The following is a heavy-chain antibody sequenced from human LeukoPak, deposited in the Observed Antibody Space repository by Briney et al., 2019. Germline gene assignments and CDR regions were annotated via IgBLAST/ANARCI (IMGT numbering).Heavy chain of an antibody. CDR1: GFTFSSFY. V-gene: IGHV3-21*01. CDR2: ISSSSCYI. Sequence: GGSLRLSCAASGFTFSSFYMNWVRQAPGKGLEWVSSISSSSCYIYYADSVKGRFTISRDNAKNSLYLQMNSLRAEDTAVYYCAREGTYYDSSGYYSGFDYWGQGTLVTVSS. J-gene: IGHJ4*02. D-gene: IGHD3-22*01. CDR3: AREGTYYDSSGYYSGFDY.